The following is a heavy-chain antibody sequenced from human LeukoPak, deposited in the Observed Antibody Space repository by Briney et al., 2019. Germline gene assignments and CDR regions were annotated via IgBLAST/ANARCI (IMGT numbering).Heavy chain of an antibody. Sequence: SETLSLTCSVSGYSITSGYYWGWIRQPPGKGLGWIGSIYHTGNTFYHPSFNTRVTISVDTSKNQFSLSLSSVTAADTAVYYCARYCSSTTCYTRGGDYWGQGTLVTVSS. V-gene: IGHV4-38-2*02. J-gene: IGHJ4*02. D-gene: IGHD2-2*02. CDR2: IYHTGNT. CDR3: ARYCSSTTCYTRGGDY. CDR1: GYSITSGYY.